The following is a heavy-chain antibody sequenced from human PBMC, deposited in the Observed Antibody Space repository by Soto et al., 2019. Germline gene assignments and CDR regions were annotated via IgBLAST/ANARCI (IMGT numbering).Heavy chain of an antibody. CDR3: ARIESIARNWFDP. Sequence: GESLKISCTTSGFIFTNYWISWVRHLPGKGLEWMGNIDPVDSYVNYSPSFQGHVTFSVDTSISTAFLHWSSLQASDSATYFCARIESIARNWFDPWGQGTLVTVSS. J-gene: IGHJ5*02. V-gene: IGHV5-10-1*01. CDR2: IDPVDSYV. CDR1: GFIFTNYW. D-gene: IGHD6-13*01.